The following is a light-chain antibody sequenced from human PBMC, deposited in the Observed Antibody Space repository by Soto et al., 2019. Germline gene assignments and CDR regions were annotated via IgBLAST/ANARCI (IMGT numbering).Light chain of an antibody. CDR2: GAS. Sequence: EIVLTQSPGTLSLSPGERATLSCRASQSVSSTYLAWYQQKPGQAPRLLIYGASNRATGIPDRFSGSGSGTDFTLTISRLEPEDFAVYYCQQYGGSRWTFGQGTREDI. CDR1: QSVSSTY. J-gene: IGKJ1*01. CDR3: QQYGGSRWT. V-gene: IGKV3-20*01.